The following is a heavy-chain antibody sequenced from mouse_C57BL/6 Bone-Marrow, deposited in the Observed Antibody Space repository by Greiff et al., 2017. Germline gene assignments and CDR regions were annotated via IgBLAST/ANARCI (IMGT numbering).Heavy chain of an antibody. CDR1: GYTFTSYW. Sequence: VQLQQPGAELVKPGASVKLSCKASGYTFTSYWMHWVKQRPGQGLEWIGMIHPNSGSTNSNEKFKSKATLTVDKSSSTAYMQLSSLTSEDSAVYYCARWELEDYWGQGTTLTVSS. CDR3: ARWELEDY. D-gene: IGHD4-1*01. V-gene: IGHV1-64*01. J-gene: IGHJ2*01. CDR2: IHPNSGST.